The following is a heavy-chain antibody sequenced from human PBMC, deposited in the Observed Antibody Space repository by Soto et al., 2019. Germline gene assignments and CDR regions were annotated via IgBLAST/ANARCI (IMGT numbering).Heavy chain of an antibody. V-gene: IGHV4-39*01. J-gene: IGHJ3*02. CDR1: GGSISSSNCY. CDR2: IYYSGST. Sequence: LEILSLTCTVSGGSISSSNCYWGWIRQPPGKGLEWIGSIYYSGSTYYNPSLKSRVTISVDASKNRFSLKLSSVTASDTAVYYCARHPYSAPYIVLAPSSVVLHAFNIWGQGTMVTVSS. D-gene: IGHD2-2*01. CDR3: ARHPYSAPYIVLAPSSVVLHAFNI.